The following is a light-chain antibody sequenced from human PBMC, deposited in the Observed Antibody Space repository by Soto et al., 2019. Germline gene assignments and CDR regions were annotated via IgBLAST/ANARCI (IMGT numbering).Light chain of an antibody. J-gene: IGLJ2*01. V-gene: IGLV3-21*04. Sequence: SYELTQPPSVSVAPGKTARITCGGNNIGSKSVHWYQQKTGQAPVLVIYYDSDRPSGIPERFSGSTSGNTATLTISRVEAGDEADYYCQVWDSSSDHLVFGGGTKVTVL. CDR3: QVWDSSSDHLV. CDR2: YDS. CDR1: NIGSKS.